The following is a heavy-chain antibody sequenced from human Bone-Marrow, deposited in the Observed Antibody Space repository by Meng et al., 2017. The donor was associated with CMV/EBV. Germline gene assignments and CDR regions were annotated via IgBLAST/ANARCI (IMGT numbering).Heavy chain of an antibody. CDR2: IYSGGST. J-gene: IGHJ4*02. D-gene: IGHD6-6*01. CDR1: GFTVSSNY. V-gene: IGHV3-53*05. CDR3: ARGVAKSSSIAAPFDY. Sequence: GESLKISCAASGFTVSSNYMSWVRQAPGKGLEWVSVIYSGGSTYYADSVKGRFTISRDNSKNQFSLKLSSVTAADTAVYYCARGVAKSSSIAAPFDYWGQGTLVTVSS.